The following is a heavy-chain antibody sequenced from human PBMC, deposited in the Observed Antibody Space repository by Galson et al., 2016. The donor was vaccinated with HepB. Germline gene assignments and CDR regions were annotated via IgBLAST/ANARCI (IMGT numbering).Heavy chain of an antibody. CDR2: IIPLLDIA. J-gene: IGHJ6*04. CDR3: ARKEGGYSSNYNGMDV. D-gene: IGHD5-18*01. V-gene: IGHV1-69*02. CDR1: GGTFKTYT. Sequence: SVKVSCKASGGTFKTYTITWVRQAPGQGLEWMGRIIPLLDIANYAQKFQGSVTITADQSTSTAYLELSTLTSEDTAVYFCARKEGGYSSNYNGMDVWGKGTTVTVSS.